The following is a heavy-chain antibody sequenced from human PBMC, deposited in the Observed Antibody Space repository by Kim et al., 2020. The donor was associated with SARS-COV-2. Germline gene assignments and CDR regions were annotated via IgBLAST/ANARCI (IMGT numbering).Heavy chain of an antibody. Sequence: ASVKVSCKASGYTFTSYAMNWVRQAPGQGLEWMGWINTNTGNPTYAQGFTGRFVFSLDTSVSTAYLQISSLKAEDTAVYYCARVLRVGGVIDTRFWFDPWGQGTLVTVSS. V-gene: IGHV7-4-1*02. CDR2: INTNTGNP. CDR3: ARVLRVGGVIDTRFWFDP. D-gene: IGHD3-16*02. CDR1: GYTFTSYA. J-gene: IGHJ5*02.